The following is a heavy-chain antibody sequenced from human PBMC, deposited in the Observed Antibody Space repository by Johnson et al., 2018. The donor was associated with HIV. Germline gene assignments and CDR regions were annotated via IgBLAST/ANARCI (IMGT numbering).Heavy chain of an antibody. CDR1: GFTFSSYA. CDR2: ISYDGSNK. J-gene: IGHJ3*02. Sequence: QVQLVESGGGVVQPGRSLRLSCAASGFTFSSYAMHWVRQAPGKGLEWVAVISYDGSNKYYADCVKGRFTISRDNSKNTLYLQMNSLRAEDTAVYYCARGVGLVDGMIVDAFDIWGQGTMVTVSS. V-gene: IGHV3-30*04. D-gene: IGHD3-22*01. CDR3: ARGVGLVDGMIVDAFDI.